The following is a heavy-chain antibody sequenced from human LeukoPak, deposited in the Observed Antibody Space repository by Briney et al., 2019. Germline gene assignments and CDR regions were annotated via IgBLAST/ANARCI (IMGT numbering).Heavy chain of an antibody. CDR2: IYYSGST. V-gene: IGHV4-59*01. CDR1: GGSFNSYY. J-gene: IGHJ4*02. Sequence: SETLSLTCTVSGGSFNSYYWSWIRQPPGKGLEWIGYIYYSGSTNYNPSLKSRVTISIDMSKNQFSLKLRSVTAADTAVYYCAREGGPYRPLDYSGQGTLVTVSS. CDR3: AREGGPYRPLDY.